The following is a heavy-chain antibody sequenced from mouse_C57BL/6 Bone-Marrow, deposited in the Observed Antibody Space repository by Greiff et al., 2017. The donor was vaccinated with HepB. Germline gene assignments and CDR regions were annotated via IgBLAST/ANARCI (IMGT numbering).Heavy chain of an antibody. CDR3: ANKHYGSTNAMDY. V-gene: IGHV2-5*01. Sequence: VKLMESGPGLVQPSQTLSITCTVSGFSLTSYGVHWVRQSPGKGLEWLGVIWRSGSTNYNAAFMSSMVIIKDNYKSQVFFKMNRMQADDTAIYYCANKHYGSTNAMDYWGQGTSVTVSS. D-gene: IGHD1-1*01. CDR2: IWRSGST. CDR1: GFSLTSYG. J-gene: IGHJ4*01.